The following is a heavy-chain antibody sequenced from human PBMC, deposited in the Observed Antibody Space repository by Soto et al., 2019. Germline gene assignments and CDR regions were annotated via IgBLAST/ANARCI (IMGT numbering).Heavy chain of an antibody. V-gene: IGHV4-34*01. J-gene: IGHJ4*02. CDR2: ITPGGSA. D-gene: IGHD3-3*01. CDR1: CGSLSGYY. CDR3: ARGGGWRWTPT. Sequence: SETLSLTCVVYCGSLSGYYWSWIRQLPGKGLEWIGEITPGGSAAYHPSLRRRVTISLDTSNNQISLELNLVTAADTGIYYCARGGGWRWTPTWGQGTLVTVSS.